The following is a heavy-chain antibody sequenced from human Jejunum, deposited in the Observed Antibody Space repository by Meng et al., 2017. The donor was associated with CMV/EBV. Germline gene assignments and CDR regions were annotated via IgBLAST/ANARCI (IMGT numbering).Heavy chain of an antibody. CDR1: GFTLSSYG. V-gene: IGHV3-30*02. Sequence: SLKSSGAAAGFTLSSYGIHWVRQATGKGLEWVTYADAVKGRFIISRDDSNNALYLQMNSLRADDTAVYYCARDRLYTNYVSAFDYWGQGTLVTVSS. CDR3: ARDRLYTNYVSAFDY. D-gene: IGHD4-11*01. J-gene: IGHJ4*02.